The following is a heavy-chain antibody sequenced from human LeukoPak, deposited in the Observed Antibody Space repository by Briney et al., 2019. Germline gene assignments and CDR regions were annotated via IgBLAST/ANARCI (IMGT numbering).Heavy chain of an antibody. CDR3: ASPRIVGATDAFDI. V-gene: IGHV1-18*01. CDR1: GFSFTTKNG. Sequence: ASVKVSCQASGFSFTTKNGISWVRQAPGQGFEWMGWIKGTSDNTNYAQKFQGRVTMTEDTSTDTAYMELSSLRSEDTAVYYCASPRIVGATDAFDIWGQGTMVTVSS. D-gene: IGHD1-26*01. CDR2: IKGTSDNT. J-gene: IGHJ3*02.